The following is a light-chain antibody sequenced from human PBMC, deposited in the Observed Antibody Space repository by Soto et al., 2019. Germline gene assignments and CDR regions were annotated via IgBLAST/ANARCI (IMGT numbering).Light chain of an antibody. Sequence: DIQMTQSPSTLSGSVGDRVTITCRASQTISSWLAWYQQKRGKAPKLLIYKASTLKSGVPSRFSGSGSGTEFTLTISSLQPDDFATYYCQQYSSYPSLTFGGGTKVDIK. V-gene: IGKV1-5*03. J-gene: IGKJ4*01. CDR3: QQYSSYPSLT. CDR1: QTISSW. CDR2: KAS.